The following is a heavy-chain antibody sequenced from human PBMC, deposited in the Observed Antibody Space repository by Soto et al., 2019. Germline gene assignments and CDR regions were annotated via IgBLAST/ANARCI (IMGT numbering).Heavy chain of an antibody. J-gene: IGHJ3*02. V-gene: IGHV1-58*01. CDR1: GFTFTSSA. CDR3: AADSDVLRFLEWPLGAFDI. Sequence: SVKVSCKASGFTFTSSAVQWVRQARGQRLEWIGWIVVGSGNTNYAQKFQERVTITRDMSTSTAYMELSSLRSEDTAVYYCAADSDVLRFLEWPLGAFDIWGQGTMVTVSS. CDR2: IVVGSGNT. D-gene: IGHD3-3*01.